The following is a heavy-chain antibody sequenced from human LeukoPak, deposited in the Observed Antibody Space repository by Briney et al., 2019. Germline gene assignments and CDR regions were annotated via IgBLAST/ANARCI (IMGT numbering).Heavy chain of an antibody. J-gene: IGHJ4*02. CDR3: ARRVSKRSYYLDD. D-gene: IGHD1-26*01. Sequence: ASVKVSCKASGYTFTGYYMHWVRQAPGQGLEWMGWISAYNGNTNYAQKLQGRVTMTTDTSTSTAYMELRSLRSDDTAVYYCARRVSKRSYYLDDWGQGTLVTVSS. CDR1: GYTFTGYY. CDR2: ISAYNGNT. V-gene: IGHV1-18*04.